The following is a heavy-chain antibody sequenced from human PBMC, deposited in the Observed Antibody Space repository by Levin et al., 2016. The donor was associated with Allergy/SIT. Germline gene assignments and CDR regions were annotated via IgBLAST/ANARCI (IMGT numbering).Heavy chain of an antibody. D-gene: IGHD2-21*01. V-gene: IGHV3-30*04. CDR3: ARKCQICGAKTGFDNFDY. J-gene: IGHJ4*02. Sequence: VRQAPGKGLEWVAVISGDGRKTYYAEPVKGRFTISRDNSENTMHLQMNGLRAEDTAVYYCARKCQICGAKTGFDNFDYWGQGTLVTVSS. CDR2: ISGDGRKT.